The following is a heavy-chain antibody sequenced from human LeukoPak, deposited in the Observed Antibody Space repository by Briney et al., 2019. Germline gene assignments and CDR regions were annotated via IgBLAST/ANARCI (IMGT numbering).Heavy chain of an antibody. CDR2: INYSGST. CDR3: ARLATAGYLNF. CDR1: GDSISGYY. V-gene: IGHV4-59*08. J-gene: IGHJ4*02. D-gene: IGHD6-19*01. Sequence: SETLSLTCTVSGDSISGYYWSWIRQTPGKGLEWIGYINYSGSTKYNPSLKSRVTISVDTSKNQFSLKLSSVTAADTAVYYCARLATAGYLNFWGQGTLVTVSS.